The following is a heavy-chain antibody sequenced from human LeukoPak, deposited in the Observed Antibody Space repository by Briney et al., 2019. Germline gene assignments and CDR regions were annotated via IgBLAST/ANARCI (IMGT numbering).Heavy chain of an antibody. CDR1: GYTITSYG. J-gene: IGHJ4*02. D-gene: IGHD6-13*01. Sequence: ASVKVSCKVSGYTITSYGISWVRQAPGQGLEWMGWISVYNGNTNYAQKVQDRVTMTTDSSTTTAYMELRSLRSDDTAVYYCARDDPYTAAAGADYWGQGTLVTVSS. CDR3: ARDDPYTAAAGADY. V-gene: IGHV1-18*01. CDR2: ISVYNGNT.